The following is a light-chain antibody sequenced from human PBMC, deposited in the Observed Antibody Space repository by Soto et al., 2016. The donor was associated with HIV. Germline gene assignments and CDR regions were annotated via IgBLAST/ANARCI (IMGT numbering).Light chain of an antibody. V-gene: IGLV3-21*02. J-gene: IGLJ1*01. Sequence: SYELTQPPSVSVAPGETAKVTCGGINIGSKSVHWYQLKAGQAPVLAVYDDTDRPSGISERISGSNSGNTATLTISRVEAGDEADYYCQVWDNSNDHCVFGTGTKVTVL. CDR2: DDT. CDR1: NIGSKS. CDR3: QVWDNSNDHCV.